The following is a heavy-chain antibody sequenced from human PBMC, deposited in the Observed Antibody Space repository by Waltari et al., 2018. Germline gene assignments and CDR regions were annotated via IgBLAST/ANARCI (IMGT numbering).Heavy chain of an antibody. J-gene: IGHJ3*01. Sequence: QLQLQESGPGLVEPSETLYLPCSVSVVSITTNRHYWGWIRQPPGQGREWIGTISNNGATYSSPSLRSRVTIFRDTSKNQLSLKLGSVTAADTAFYYCATYIGASLGTAAFDVWGQGTMVTVSS. CDR2: ISNNGAT. D-gene: IGHD5-12*01. V-gene: IGHV4-39*01. CDR3: ATYIGASLGTAAFDV. CDR1: VVSITTNRHY.